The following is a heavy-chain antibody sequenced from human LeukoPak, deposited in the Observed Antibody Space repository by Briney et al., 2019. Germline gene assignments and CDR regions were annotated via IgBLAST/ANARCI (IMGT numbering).Heavy chain of an antibody. J-gene: IGHJ4*02. D-gene: IGHD4/OR15-4a*01. CDR1: GFTFSSYA. Sequence: GGSLRLSCAASGFTFSSYAMHWVRQAPGKGLEWVAVISYDGSNKYYADSVKGRFTISRDNSKNTLYLRMNSLRAEDTAVYYCAREASGAFDYWGQGTLVTVSS. CDR3: AREASGAFDY. V-gene: IGHV3-30*04. CDR2: ISYDGSNK.